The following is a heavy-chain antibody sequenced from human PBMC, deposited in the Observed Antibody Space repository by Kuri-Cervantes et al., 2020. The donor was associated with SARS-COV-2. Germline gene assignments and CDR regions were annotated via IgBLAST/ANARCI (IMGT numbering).Heavy chain of an antibody. V-gene: IGHV3-49*04. CDR2: IRSKAYGGTT. Sequence: GESLKISCTASGFTLGDYAMSWVRQAPGKGLEWVGFIRSKAYGGTTEYAASVKGRFTISRDDSKSIAYLQMNSLKTEDTAVYYCTRDDFWSGYYLDWGQGTLVTVSS. CDR1: GFTLGDYA. J-gene: IGHJ4*02. CDR3: TRDDFWSGYYLD. D-gene: IGHD3-3*01.